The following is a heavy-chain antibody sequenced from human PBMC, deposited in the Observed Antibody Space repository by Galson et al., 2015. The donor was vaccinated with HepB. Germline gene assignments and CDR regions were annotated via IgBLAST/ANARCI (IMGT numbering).Heavy chain of an antibody. CDR3: ASRYGARYYYYYMDV. V-gene: IGHV3-23*01. CDR1: GFTFSSYA. Sequence: SLRLSCAASGFTFSSYAMSWVRQAPGKGLEWVSAISGSGGSTYYADSVKGRFTISRDNSKNTLYLQMNSLRAEDTAVYYCASRYGARYYYYYMDVWGKGTTVTVSS. D-gene: IGHD4-17*01. J-gene: IGHJ6*03. CDR2: ISGSGGST.